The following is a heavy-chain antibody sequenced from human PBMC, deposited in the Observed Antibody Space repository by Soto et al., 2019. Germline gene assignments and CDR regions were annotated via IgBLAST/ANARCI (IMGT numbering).Heavy chain of an antibody. V-gene: IGHV3-74*01. Sequence: EVQLVESGGGLVQPGGSLRLSCAASGFTFSSYWMHWVRQAPGKGLVWVSRINSDGSSTSYADSVKGRFTISRDNAKNALYLQMNSLRAEDTAVYYCAIRASYYDSSGYFDYWGQGTLVTVSS. D-gene: IGHD3-22*01. CDR3: AIRASYYDSSGYFDY. CDR1: GFTFSSYW. CDR2: INSDGSST. J-gene: IGHJ4*02.